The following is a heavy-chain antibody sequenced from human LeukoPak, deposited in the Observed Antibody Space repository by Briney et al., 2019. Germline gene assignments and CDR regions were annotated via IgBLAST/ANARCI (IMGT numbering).Heavy chain of an antibody. V-gene: IGHV1-69*02. Sequence: ASVKVSCKASGGTFSSYTISWVRQAPGQGLEWMGRIIPILGIANYAQKFQGRVTITADKSTSTAYMELSSLRSEDTAVYYCARAGSGWFGESDDAFDIWGQGTMVTVSS. D-gene: IGHD3-10*01. CDR1: GGTFSSYT. CDR2: IIPILGIA. CDR3: ARAGSGWFGESDDAFDI. J-gene: IGHJ3*02.